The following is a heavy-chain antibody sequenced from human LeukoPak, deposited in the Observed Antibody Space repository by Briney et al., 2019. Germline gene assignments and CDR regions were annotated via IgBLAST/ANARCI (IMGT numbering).Heavy chain of an antibody. CDR2: IYYSGST. CDR1: GGSISSGGYY. V-gene: IGHV4-31*03. Sequence: PSQTLSLTCTVSGGSISSGGYYWSWIRQHPGKGLEWIGYIYYSGSTYYNPSLKSRATISVDTSKNQFSLKLSSVTAADTAVYYCARDHSNPSGWFDPWGQGTLVTVSS. D-gene: IGHD4-11*01. J-gene: IGHJ5*02. CDR3: ARDHSNPSGWFDP.